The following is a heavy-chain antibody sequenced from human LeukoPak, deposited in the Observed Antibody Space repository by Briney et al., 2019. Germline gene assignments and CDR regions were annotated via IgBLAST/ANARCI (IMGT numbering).Heavy chain of an antibody. V-gene: IGHV1-18*01. CDR3: ARVPMGGLDWFDP. CDR2: ISAYNGNT. D-gene: IGHD1-26*01. J-gene: IGHJ5*02. CDR1: GYTFTNYG. Sequence: GASVTVSCQASGYTFTNYGISWVRQAPGQGLEWMGWISAYNGNTNYAQKLQGRVTMTTDTSTSTAYMELRSLRSDDTAVYYCARVPMGGLDWFDPWGQGTLVTVSS.